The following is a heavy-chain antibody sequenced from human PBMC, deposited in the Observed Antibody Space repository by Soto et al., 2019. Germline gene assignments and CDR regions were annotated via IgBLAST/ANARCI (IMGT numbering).Heavy chain of an antibody. CDR3: ATDRMATMSQPDFYGMDV. CDR2: IMSKTDGGTT. D-gene: IGHD3-3*01. CDR1: GFIFSNAW. Sequence: VQLVESGGALVQPGGSLRLSCEASGFIFSNAWMNWVRQSPGEGLEWDGRIMSKTDGGTTDYAAPVRGRFIISRDDSKHTLYLQLSSLKTEDSAIYYCATDRMATMSQPDFYGMDVWGKGNTHVVSS. J-gene: IGHJ6*04. V-gene: IGHV3-15*02.